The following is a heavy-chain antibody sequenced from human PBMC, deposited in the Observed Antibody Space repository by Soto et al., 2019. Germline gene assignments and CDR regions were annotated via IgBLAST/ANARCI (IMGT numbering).Heavy chain of an antibody. CDR2: INAGNGNT. V-gene: IGHV1-3*01. CDR3: AGSQGGIGVLRAATYYYYGGMDV. CDR1: GYTFSSYA. D-gene: IGHD2-2*01. J-gene: IGHJ6*02. Sequence: QVHLVQTGAEVKKPGASVKVSCKASGYTFSSYAMHWVRQAPGQRLEWMGWINAGNGNTKYSQKFQDRVTIVRDRSASTAYMELSSLRSEDTAVYYCAGSQGGIGVLRAATYYYYGGMDVWGQGTRVTVSS.